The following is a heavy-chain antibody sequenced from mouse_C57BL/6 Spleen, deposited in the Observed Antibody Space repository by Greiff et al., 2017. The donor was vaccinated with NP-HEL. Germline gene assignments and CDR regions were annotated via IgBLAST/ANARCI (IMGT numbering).Heavy chain of an antibody. V-gene: IGHV1-55*01. Sequence: QVQLQQPGAELVKPGASVKMSCKASGYTFTSYWITWVKQRPGQGLEWIGDIYPGSGSTNYNEKFKSKATLTVDTSSSTAYMQLSSLTSEDSAVYYCARWMGLRRGFAYWGQGTLVTVSA. CDR2: IYPGSGST. D-gene: IGHD2-4*01. CDR3: ARWMGLRRGFAY. CDR1: GYTFTSYW. J-gene: IGHJ3*01.